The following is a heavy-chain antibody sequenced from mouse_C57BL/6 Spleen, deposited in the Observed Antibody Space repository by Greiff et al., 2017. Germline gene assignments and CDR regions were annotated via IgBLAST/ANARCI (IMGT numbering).Heavy chain of an antibody. V-gene: IGHV5-15*01. J-gene: IGHJ4*01. CDR2: ISNLAYSI. CDR3: AGRGHCKDYAMDY. Sequence: EVKVVESGGGLVQPGGSLKLSCAASGFTFSDYGMAWVRQAPRRGPEWVAFISNLAYSIYYADTVTGRFTISRENAKDTLYLEVSRLRSEDTAMYYWAGRGHCKDYAMDYWGQGTSVTVSS. CDR1: GFTFSDYG.